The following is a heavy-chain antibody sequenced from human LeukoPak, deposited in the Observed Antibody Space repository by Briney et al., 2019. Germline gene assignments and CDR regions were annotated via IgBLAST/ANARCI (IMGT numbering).Heavy chain of an antibody. CDR2: ISAYNGNT. V-gene: IGHV1-18*04. J-gene: IGHJ4*02. D-gene: IGHD3-22*01. Sequence: ASVKVSCKASGYTFTGYYMHWVRQAPGQGLEWMGWISAYNGNTNYAQKFQGRVTMTTDTSTSTAYMELRSLRSDDTAVYYCVRVLLSRSMIVVVITPFDYWGQGTLVTVSS. CDR1: GYTFTGYY. CDR3: VRVLLSRSMIVVVITPFDY.